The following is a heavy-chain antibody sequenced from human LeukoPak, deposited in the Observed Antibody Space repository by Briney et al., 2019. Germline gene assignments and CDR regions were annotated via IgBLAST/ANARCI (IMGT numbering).Heavy chain of an antibody. Sequence: PGRSLRLSCAASGFTFSSYGVHWVRPAPGKGLEWVAVISYDGSNKYYADSVEGRFTISRDNSKNTLYLQMNSLRAEDTAVYYCAKIGIDSSGYYLPTVYYYGMDVWGQGTTVTVSS. CDR3: AKIGIDSSGYYLPTVYYYGMDV. V-gene: IGHV3-30*18. CDR2: ISYDGSNK. D-gene: IGHD3-22*01. CDR1: GFTFSSYG. J-gene: IGHJ6*02.